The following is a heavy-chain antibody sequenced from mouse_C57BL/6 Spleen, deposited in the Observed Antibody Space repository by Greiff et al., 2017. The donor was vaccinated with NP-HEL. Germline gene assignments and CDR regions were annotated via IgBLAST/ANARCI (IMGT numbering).Heavy chain of an antibody. J-gene: IGHJ4*01. CDR1: GFSLTSYG. Sequence: VQLQQSGPGLVQPSQSLSITCTVSGFSLTSYGVHWVRQSPGKGLEWLGVIWRGGSTDYNAAFMSRLGITKDNSKSQVFFKMNSLQADDTAIYYCAKRGDYWGQGTSVTVSS. CDR3: AKRGDY. CDR2: IWRGGST. V-gene: IGHV2-5*01.